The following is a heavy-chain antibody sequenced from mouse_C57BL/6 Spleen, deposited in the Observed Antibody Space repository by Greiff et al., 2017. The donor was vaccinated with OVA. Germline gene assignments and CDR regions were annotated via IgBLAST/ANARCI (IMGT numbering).Heavy chain of an antibody. CDR2: IYPGSGST. CDR1: GYTFTSYW. J-gene: IGHJ2*01. V-gene: IGHV1-55*01. CDR3: ARYDYDGDYFDY. D-gene: IGHD2-4*01. Sequence: QVQLQQPGAELVKPGASVKMSCKASGYTFTSYWITWVKQRPGQGLEWIGDIYPGSGSTNYNEKFKSKATLTVDKSSSTAYMQLSSLTSEDSAVYYCARYDYDGDYFDYWGQGTTLTVSS.